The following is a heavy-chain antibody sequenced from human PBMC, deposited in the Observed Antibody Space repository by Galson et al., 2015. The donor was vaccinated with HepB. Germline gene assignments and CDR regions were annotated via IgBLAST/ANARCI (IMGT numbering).Heavy chain of an antibody. CDR3: ARDTGQYDY. D-gene: IGHD1-14*01. J-gene: IGHJ4*02. CDR2: ISYDGSNK. V-gene: IGHV3-30*04. Sequence: SLRLSCAASGFTFSSYAMHWVRQAPGKGLEWVAVISYDGSNKYYADSVKGRFTISRDNSKYTLYLQMNSLRAEDTAVYYCARDTGQYDYWGQGTLVTVSS. CDR1: GFTFSSYA.